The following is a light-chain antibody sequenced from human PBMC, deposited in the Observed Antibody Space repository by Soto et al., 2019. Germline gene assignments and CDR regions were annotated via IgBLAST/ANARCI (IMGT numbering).Light chain of an antibody. CDR2: DAS. CDR1: HYIDSW. CDR3: QQAYSFPIT. J-gene: IGKJ5*01. V-gene: IGKV1-12*01. Sequence: DIQMTQSPSSVSASVGDTVTLTCRASHYIDSWLAWYQQKPGKAPKLLIYDASRLRSGVPSTFSGSRSGTDFTLTITDLQPEDFATYYCQQAYSFPITFGQGTRLEIK.